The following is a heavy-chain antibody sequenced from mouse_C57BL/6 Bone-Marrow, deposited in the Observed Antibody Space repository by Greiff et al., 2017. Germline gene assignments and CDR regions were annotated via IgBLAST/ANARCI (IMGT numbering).Heavy chain of an antibody. V-gene: IGHV1-69*01. J-gene: IGHJ3*01. CDR3: ARGLAY. CDR2: IDPSDSYT. Sequence: QVQLQQPGAELVMPGASVKLSGKASGYTFTSSWMHWVKQRPGQGLEWIGEIDPSDSYTNYNQKFKGKSTLTVDKSSSTAYMQLSSLTSEDSAVYYCARGLAYWGQGTLVTVSA. CDR1: GYTFTSSW.